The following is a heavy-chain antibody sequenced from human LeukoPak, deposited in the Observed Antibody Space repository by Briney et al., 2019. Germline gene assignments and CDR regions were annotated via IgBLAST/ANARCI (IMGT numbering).Heavy chain of an antibody. J-gene: IGHJ5*02. Sequence: SVKVSCKASGGTFSSYTISWLRQAPGQGLEWMGRIIPILGIANYAQKFQGRVTITADKSTSTAYMELSSLRSEDTAVYYCARVSVVGATPFDPWGQGTLVTVSS. V-gene: IGHV1-69*02. CDR1: GGTFSSYT. CDR2: IIPILGIA. CDR3: ARVSVVGATPFDP. D-gene: IGHD1-26*01.